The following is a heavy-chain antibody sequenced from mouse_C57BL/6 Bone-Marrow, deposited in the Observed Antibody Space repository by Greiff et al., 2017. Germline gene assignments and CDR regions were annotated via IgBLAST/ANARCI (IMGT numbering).Heavy chain of an antibody. CDR1: GYTFTSYW. D-gene: IGHD1-1*01. CDR3: ARWHYYGSSLYFDY. V-gene: IGHV1-52*01. CDR2: IDPSDSET. Sequence: ESGAELVRPGSSVKLSCKASGYTFTSYWMHWVKQRPIQGLEWIGNIDPSDSETHYNQKFKDKATLTVDKSSSTAYMQLSSLTSEDSAVYYCARWHYYGSSLYFDYWGQGTTLTVSS. J-gene: IGHJ2*01.